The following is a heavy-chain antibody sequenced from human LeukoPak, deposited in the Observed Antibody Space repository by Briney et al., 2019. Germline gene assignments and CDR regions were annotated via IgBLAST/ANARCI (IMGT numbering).Heavy chain of an antibody. CDR1: GYSFTSYW. V-gene: IGHV5-51*01. J-gene: IGHJ4*02. CDR2: IYPGDSDT. CDR3: ARHHDYGDYGCIDY. Sequence: GESVKISCKGSGYSFTSYWIGWVRQMPGKGLEWMGIIYPGDSDTRYSPSFQGQVTISADKSVRTAYLQWSSLKASDTAIYYCARHHDYGDYGCIDYWGQGTLVTVSS. D-gene: IGHD4-17*01.